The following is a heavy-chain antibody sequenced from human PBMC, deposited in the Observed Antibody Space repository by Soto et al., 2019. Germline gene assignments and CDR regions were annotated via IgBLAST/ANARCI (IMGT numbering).Heavy chain of an antibody. D-gene: IGHD6-6*01. Sequence: SVKVSCKASEGTFSSYAISWVRQAPGQGLEWMGGIIPIFGTANYAQKFQGRVTITADESTSTAYMELSSLRSEDTAVYYCAREGSSSPLSRPRRGYYGMDAWAQGTTVTVSS. J-gene: IGHJ6*02. V-gene: IGHV1-69*13. CDR1: EGTFSSYA. CDR2: IIPIFGTA. CDR3: AREGSSSPLSRPRRGYYGMDA.